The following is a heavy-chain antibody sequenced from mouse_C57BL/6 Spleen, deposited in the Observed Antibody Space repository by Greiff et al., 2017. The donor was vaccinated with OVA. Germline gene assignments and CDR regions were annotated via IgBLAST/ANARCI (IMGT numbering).Heavy chain of an antibody. V-gene: IGHV14-3*01. CDR1: GFNIKNTY. D-gene: IGHD2-3*01. J-gene: IGHJ3*01. CDR3: ARREDGYYSWFAY. CDR2: IDPANGNT. Sequence: VQLKESVAELVRPGASVKLSCTASGFNIKNTYMHWVKQRPEQGLEWIGRIDPANGNTKYAPKFQGKATITADTSSNTAYLQLSSLTSEDTAIYYCARREDGYYSWFAYWGQGTLVTVSA.